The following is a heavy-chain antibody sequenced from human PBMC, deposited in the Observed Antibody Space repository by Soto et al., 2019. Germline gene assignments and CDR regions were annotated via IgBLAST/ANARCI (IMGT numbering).Heavy chain of an antibody. V-gene: IGHV1-18*01. D-gene: IGHD3-3*01. Sequence: GASVKVSCKASGYTFTSYGISWVRQAPGQGLEWMGWISAYNGNTNYAQKLQGRVTMTTDTSTSTAYMELRSLRSDDTAVYYCARFGITIFGVVILKYNWFDPWGQGTLVTVSS. CDR1: GYTFTSYG. CDR2: ISAYNGNT. J-gene: IGHJ5*02. CDR3: ARFGITIFGVVILKYNWFDP.